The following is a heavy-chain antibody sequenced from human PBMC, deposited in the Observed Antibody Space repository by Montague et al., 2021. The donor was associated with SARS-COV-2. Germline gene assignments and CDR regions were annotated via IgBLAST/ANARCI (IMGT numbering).Heavy chain of an antibody. V-gene: IGHV4-39*01. D-gene: IGHD4-17*01. Sequence: SETLSLTCTVSGGSIRTSSYYWGWIRQPPGKGLDWIGSIYHSGSTHYNPSLKSRVTISVDTSKNQFSLKLSSVTAADTAVYYCAMRGGALDAFDIWGQGTMVTVSS. J-gene: IGHJ3*02. CDR2: IYHSGST. CDR3: AMRGGALDAFDI. CDR1: GGSIRTSSYY.